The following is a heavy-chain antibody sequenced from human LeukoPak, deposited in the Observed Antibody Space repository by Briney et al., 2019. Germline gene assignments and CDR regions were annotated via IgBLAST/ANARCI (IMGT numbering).Heavy chain of an antibody. J-gene: IGHJ4*02. D-gene: IGHD3-22*01. CDR1: GFTFSNYW. V-gene: IGHV3-7*01. CDR3: ARAKTYYYDSSGYYFDY. CDR2: IKQDGSEK. Sequence: GGSLRLSCTASGFTFSNYWMMWVRQAPGKGLEWVANIKQDGSEKYYVDSVKGRFTISRDNAKNSLYLQMNSLRAEDTAVYYCARAKTYYYDSSGYYFDYWGQGTLVTVSS.